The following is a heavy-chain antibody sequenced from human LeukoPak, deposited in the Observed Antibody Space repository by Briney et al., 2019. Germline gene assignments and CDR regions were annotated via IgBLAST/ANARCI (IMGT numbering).Heavy chain of an antibody. D-gene: IGHD3-16*02. CDR1: GFTFSDYY. V-gene: IGHV3-11*01. CDR2: ISSSGSTI. CDR3: AGNQRWGSYRYLADY. Sequence: GGSLRLSCAASGFTFSDYYMSWIRQAPGKGLEWVSYISSSGSTIYYADSVKGRFTISRDNAKNSLYLQMNSLRAEDTAVYYCAGNQRWGSYRYLADYWGQGTLVTVSS. J-gene: IGHJ4*02.